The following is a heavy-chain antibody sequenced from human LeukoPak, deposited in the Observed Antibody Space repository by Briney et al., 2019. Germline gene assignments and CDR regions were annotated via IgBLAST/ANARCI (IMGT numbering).Heavy chain of an antibody. V-gene: IGHV3-7*05. D-gene: IGHD4-17*01. CDR2: IKQDGGEK. J-gene: IGHJ4*02. Sequence: GSLRLSCAASGFTFSSYWMNWVRQAPGKGLEWVANIKQDGGEKYYVDSVKGRFTISRDNAKNSLYLQMNSLRAEDTAVFYCAKCTTGNAHYPIDYWGQGALVTVSS. CDR1: GFTFSSYW. CDR3: AKCTTGNAHYPIDY.